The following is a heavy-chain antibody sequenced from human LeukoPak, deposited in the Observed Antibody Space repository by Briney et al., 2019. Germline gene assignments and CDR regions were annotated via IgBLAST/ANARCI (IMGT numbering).Heavy chain of an antibody. J-gene: IGHJ5*02. CDR2: INHSGST. V-gene: IGHV4-34*01. CDR3: ARFSGKITMVRGVFFDP. CDR1: GGSFSGYY. D-gene: IGHD3-10*01. Sequence: PSETLSLTCAVYGGSFSGYYWSWIRQPPGKGLEWIGEINHSGSTNYSPSLKSRVTISVDTSENQFSLKLSSVTAADTAVYYCARFSGKITMVRGVFFDPWGQGTLVTVSS.